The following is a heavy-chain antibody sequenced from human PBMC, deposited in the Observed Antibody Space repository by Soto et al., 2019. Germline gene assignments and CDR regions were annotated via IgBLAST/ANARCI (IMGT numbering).Heavy chain of an antibody. D-gene: IGHD2-15*01. CDR1: GFTFSSYG. V-gene: IGHV3-33*01. CDR2: IWYDGSNK. J-gene: IGHJ4*02. CDR3: AREGCNPRNYFDY. Sequence: QVQLVESGGGVVQPGRSLRLSCAASGFTFSSYGMHWVRQAPGKGLEWVAVIWYDGSNKYYADSVKGRFTISRDNSKNMLYLQMNSLRAEDTAVYYCAREGCNPRNYFDYWGQGTLVTVSS.